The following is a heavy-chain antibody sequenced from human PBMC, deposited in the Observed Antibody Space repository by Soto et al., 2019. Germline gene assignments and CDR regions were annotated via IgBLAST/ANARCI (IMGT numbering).Heavy chain of an antibody. Sequence: EVQLVESGGGLVQPGGSLRLSCAASGFTFSSYEMNWVRQAPGKELEWVSYISSSGSTIYYADSVKGGFTISRHSAKNSLYVQRNSLRAECTDVYYCARDQDTAMVTAGFCYRGQGTLVTVSS. D-gene: IGHD5-18*01. V-gene: IGHV3-48*03. CDR2: ISSSGSTI. CDR1: GFTFSSYE. CDR3: ARDQDTAMVTAGFCY. J-gene: IGHJ4*02.